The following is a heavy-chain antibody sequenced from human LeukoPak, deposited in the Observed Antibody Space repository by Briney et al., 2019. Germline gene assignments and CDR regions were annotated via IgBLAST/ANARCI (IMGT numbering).Heavy chain of an antibody. CDR1: GGSFSGYY. CDR3: ARMIAVAGFDY. Sequence: PSETLSLTCAAYGGSFSGYYWSWIRQPPGKGLEWIGEINHSGSTNYNPSLKSRVTISVDTSKNQFSLKLSSVTAADTAVYYCARMIAVAGFDYWGQGTLVTVSS. CDR2: INHSGST. V-gene: IGHV4-34*01. D-gene: IGHD6-19*01. J-gene: IGHJ4*02.